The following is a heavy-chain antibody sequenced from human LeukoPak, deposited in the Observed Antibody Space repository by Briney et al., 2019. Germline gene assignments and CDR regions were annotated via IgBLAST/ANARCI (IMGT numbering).Heavy chain of an antibody. CDR1: GFTFSSYA. D-gene: IGHD6-19*01. V-gene: IGHV3-23*01. CDR2: ISGSGVNT. CDR3: ARGHRSGQMYYFDY. Sequence: GGSLRLSCAASGFTFSSYAMSWVRQAPGKGLEWVSVISGSGVNTDYADSVKGRFTFPRDNSKNSLYLQMNSLRAEDTAVYYCARGHRSGQMYYFDYWGQGTVVTVSS. J-gene: IGHJ4*02.